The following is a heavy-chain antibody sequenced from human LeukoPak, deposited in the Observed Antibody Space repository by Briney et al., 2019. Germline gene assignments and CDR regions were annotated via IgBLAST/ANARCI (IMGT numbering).Heavy chain of an antibody. CDR2: INHSGSA. CDR3: ARLYIGGYSRSTNYNWFDP. J-gene: IGHJ5*02. D-gene: IGHD6-13*01. CDR1: GGSFSGYY. V-gene: IGHV4-34*01. Sequence: PSETLSLTCAVYGGSFSGYYWSWIRQPPGRGLEWIGEINHSGSANYTPSIKSRFTISVDTSKTQFSLNLTSVTAADTAVYYCARLYIGGYSRSTNYNWFDPWGQGTLVTVSS.